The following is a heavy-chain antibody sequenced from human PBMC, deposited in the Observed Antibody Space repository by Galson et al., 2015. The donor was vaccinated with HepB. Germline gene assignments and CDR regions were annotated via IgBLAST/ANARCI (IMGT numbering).Heavy chain of an antibody. J-gene: IGHJ6*03. CDR2: IWYDGSNK. Sequence: SLRLSCAASGFAVSSYGMHWVRQAPGKGLEWVAVIWYDGSNKYYADSVKGRFTISRDNSKNTLYLQMNSLRAEDTAVYYCARAGYCSSTSCYNPQPDYYYMDVWGKGTTVTVSS. CDR3: ARAGYCSSTSCYNPQPDYYYMDV. D-gene: IGHD2-2*02. CDR1: GFAVSSYG. V-gene: IGHV3-33*01.